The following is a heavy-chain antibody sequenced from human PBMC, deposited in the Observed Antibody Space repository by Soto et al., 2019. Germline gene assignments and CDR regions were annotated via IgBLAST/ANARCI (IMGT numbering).Heavy chain of an antibody. CDR1: GYTFTSYY. CDR3: ARVLEPIMVRGLANNTWFDP. V-gene: IGHV1-46*01. CDR2: INPSGGST. Sequence: ASVKVSCKASGYTFTSYYMHWVRQAPGQGLEWMGIINPSGGSTSYAQKFQGRVTMTRDTSASTAYMELSSLRSEDTAVYYCARVLEPIMVRGLANNTWFDPCCQGTLVPVSS. J-gene: IGHJ5*02. D-gene: IGHD3-10*01.